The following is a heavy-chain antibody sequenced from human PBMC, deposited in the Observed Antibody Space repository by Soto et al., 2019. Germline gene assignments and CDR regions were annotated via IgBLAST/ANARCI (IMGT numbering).Heavy chain of an antibody. CDR3: ARELAGLTSVLYYYGMDV. CDR2: INPSGGST. CDR1: GYTFTSYY. Sequence: GASVKVSCKASGYTFTSYYMHWVRQAPGQGLEWMGTINPSGGSTGYAQKFQGRVTMTRDTSTSTVYMEVSSLRSEDTAVYYCARELAGLTSVLYYYGMDVWGQGTTVTSP. V-gene: IGHV1-46*01. J-gene: IGHJ6*02. D-gene: IGHD4-4*01.